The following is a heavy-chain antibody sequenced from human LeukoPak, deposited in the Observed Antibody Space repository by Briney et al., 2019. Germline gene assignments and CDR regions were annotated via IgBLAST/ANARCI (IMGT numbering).Heavy chain of an antibody. CDR3: AKDRLAVAGSGDYYYMDV. CDR1: GFTFGSYA. Sequence: PGGSLRLSCAASGFTFGSYAMHWVRQAPGKGLEYVSAITNDGGTTFYANSVKGRFTISRDNSKNTLYLQMNSLRAEDTAVYYCAKDRLAVAGSGDYYYMDVWGKGTTVTVSS. D-gene: IGHD6-19*01. CDR2: ITNDGGTT. J-gene: IGHJ6*03. V-gene: IGHV3-64*01.